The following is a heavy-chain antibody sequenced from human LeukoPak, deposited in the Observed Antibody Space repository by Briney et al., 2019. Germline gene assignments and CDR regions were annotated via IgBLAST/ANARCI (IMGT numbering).Heavy chain of an antibody. J-gene: IGHJ6*02. Sequence: SVKVSCKASGGTFSSYAISWVRQAPGQGLEWMGGIIPIFGTANYAQKFQGRVTITADESTSTAYMELSSLRSEDTAVYYCARGPAQYYYDSMDVWGQGTTVTVSS. CDR1: GGTFSSYA. CDR2: IIPIFGTA. V-gene: IGHV1-69*13. CDR3: ARGPAQYYYDSMDV. D-gene: IGHD3-22*01.